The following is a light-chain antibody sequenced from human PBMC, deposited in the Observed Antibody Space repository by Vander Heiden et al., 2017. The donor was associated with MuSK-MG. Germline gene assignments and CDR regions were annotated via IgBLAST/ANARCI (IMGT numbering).Light chain of an antibody. CDR3: QAWDSSTDVV. V-gene: IGLV3-1*01. Sequence: YELTQPPSVSVSPGQTASITCSGDKLGDKYACWYQQRPGQSPVLVIYQDSKRPSGIPERFSGSNSGNTATLTISGTQAMDEADYYCQAWDSSTDVVFGGGTKLTVL. CDR2: QDS. J-gene: IGLJ2*01. CDR1: KLGDKY.